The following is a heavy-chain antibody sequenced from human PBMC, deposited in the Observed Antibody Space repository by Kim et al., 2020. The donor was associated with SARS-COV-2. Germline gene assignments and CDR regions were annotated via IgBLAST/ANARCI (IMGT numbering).Heavy chain of an antibody. D-gene: IGHD3-3*01. Sequence: GRFTIARDNAKNALYLQMNSLRAEDTAVYYCARGEALNDCWSGVPNIDYWGQGTLVTVSS. CDR3: ARGEALNDCWSGVPNIDY. J-gene: IGHJ4*02. V-gene: IGHV3-11*06.